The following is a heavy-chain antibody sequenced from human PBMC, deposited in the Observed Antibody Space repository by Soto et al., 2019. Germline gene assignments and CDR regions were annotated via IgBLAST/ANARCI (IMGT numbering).Heavy chain of an antibody. CDR2: ISGSGGST. V-gene: IGHV3-23*01. J-gene: IGHJ6*02. CDR3: AKSDSHLYYYYGMDV. CDR1: GFTFSSYA. Sequence: GGSLRLSCAASGFTFSSYAMSWVRQAPGKGLEWVSAISGSGGSTYYADSVKGRFTISRDNSKNTLYLQMNSLRAEDTAVYYCAKSDSHLYYYYGMDVWGQGTTVTVSS. D-gene: IGHD2-15*01.